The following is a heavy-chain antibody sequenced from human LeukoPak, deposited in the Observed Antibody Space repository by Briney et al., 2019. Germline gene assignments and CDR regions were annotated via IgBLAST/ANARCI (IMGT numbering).Heavy chain of an antibody. V-gene: IGHV4-59*08. CDR2: IYYSGST. CDR3: ARQGVGYGEFDY. Sequence: SETLSLTCTVSGDSNSSYYWSWIRQPPGKGLKWIGYIYYSGSTNYNPSLKSRVTISVDTSKNQFSLKLSSVTAADTAVYYCARQGVGYGEFDYWGQGTLVTVSS. J-gene: IGHJ4*02. D-gene: IGHD5-12*01. CDR1: GDSNSSYY.